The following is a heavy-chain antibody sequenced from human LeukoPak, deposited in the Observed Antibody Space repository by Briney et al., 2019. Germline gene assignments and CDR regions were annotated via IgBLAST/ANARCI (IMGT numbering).Heavy chain of an antibody. V-gene: IGHV3-30-3*01. CDR1: GFTFSSYA. CDR3: ARGATNDFWSGYGWFDP. Sequence: GGSLRLSCAASGFTFSSYAMSWVRQAPGKGLEWVALISYDGGNTYYAASVKGRFTISRDNSKNTLYLQMNSLRAEDTAIYYCARGATNDFWSGYGWFDPWGQGTLVTVSS. J-gene: IGHJ5*02. D-gene: IGHD3-3*01. CDR2: ISYDGGNT.